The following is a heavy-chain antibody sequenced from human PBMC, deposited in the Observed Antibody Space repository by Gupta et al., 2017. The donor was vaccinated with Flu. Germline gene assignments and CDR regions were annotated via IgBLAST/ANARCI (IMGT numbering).Heavy chain of an antibody. CDR2: IKQDGSEK. J-gene: IGHJ4*02. V-gene: IGHV3-7*04. D-gene: IGHD3-3*01. CDR3: ARGLSSLYYDFWSGYSSLDY. Sequence: EVQLVESGGGLVQPGGSLRLSCAASGFTFSNYGMSWVRQAPGKGLEWVANIKQDGSEKYYVDSVKGRFTISRDNAKNSLYLQMNSLRAEDTAMYYCARGLSSLYYDFWSGYSSLDYWGQGTLVTVSS. CDR1: GFTFSNYG.